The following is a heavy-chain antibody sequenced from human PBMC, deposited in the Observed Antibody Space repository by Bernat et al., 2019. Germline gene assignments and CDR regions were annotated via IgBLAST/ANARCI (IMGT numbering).Heavy chain of an antibody. Sequence: QLQLQESGPGLVKPSETLSLTCTVSGGSISSSSYYWGWIRRPPGKGLEWIGSIYYSGSTYYNPSLKSRVTISLDTSKTQFSLKLNSVTAADTAVYYCAVSSSSGRGLDYWGQGTLVTVSS. CDR1: GGSISSSSYY. CDR2: IYYSGST. CDR3: AVSSSSGRGLDY. J-gene: IGHJ4*02. V-gene: IGHV4-39*07. D-gene: IGHD6-6*01.